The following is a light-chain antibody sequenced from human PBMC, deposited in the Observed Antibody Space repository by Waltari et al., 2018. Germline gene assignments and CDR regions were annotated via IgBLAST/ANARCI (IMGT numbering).Light chain of an antibody. Sequence: QSALTQPASVSGSPGQSITISCTGSSSDVGGDDSVSWYEDHPGQAPKVIIYDVNKRPSGVSDRFSGSKSGNTASLTISGLQAEDEATFYCSSQSTNIGVIFGGGTKVTVL. V-gene: IGLV2-14*03. CDR2: DVN. CDR3: SSQSTNIGVI. CDR1: SSDVGGDDS. J-gene: IGLJ2*01.